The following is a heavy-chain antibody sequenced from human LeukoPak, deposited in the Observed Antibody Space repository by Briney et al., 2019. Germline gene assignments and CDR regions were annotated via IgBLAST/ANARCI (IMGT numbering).Heavy chain of an antibody. Sequence: PSETLSLTCAVYGESLNSYYWSWVRQPPGEGLEWIGEIYESGTTEYNPSLKSRVTISMVPSRQQFSLSLSSVTAADTAVYYCARGAWATRLGSWGLGTPVIVSS. V-gene: IGHV4-34*01. J-gene: IGHJ4*02. CDR2: IYESGTT. CDR1: GESLNSYY. D-gene: IGHD2-15*01. CDR3: ARGAWATRLGS.